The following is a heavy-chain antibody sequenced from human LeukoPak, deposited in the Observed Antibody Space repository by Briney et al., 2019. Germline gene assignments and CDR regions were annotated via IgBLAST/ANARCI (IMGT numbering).Heavy chain of an antibody. CDR1: GYSISSGYY. Sequence: PSETLSLTCTVSGYSISSGYYWGWIRQPPGKGLEWIGSIYHSGSTYYNPSLKSRVTISVDTSKNQFSLKLSSVTAADTAVYYCARDYPGYWYFDLWGRGTLVTVSS. CDR2: IYHSGST. D-gene: IGHD3-16*02. V-gene: IGHV4-38-2*02. J-gene: IGHJ2*01. CDR3: ARDYPGYWYFDL.